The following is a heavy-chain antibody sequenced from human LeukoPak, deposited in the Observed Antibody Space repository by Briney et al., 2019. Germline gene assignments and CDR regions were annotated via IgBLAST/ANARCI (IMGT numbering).Heavy chain of an antibody. CDR2: IYYSGST. V-gene: IGHV4-59*08. J-gene: IGHJ4*02. CDR3: ARTVEMATMVFDY. Sequence: SETLSLTCTVSGGSISSYYWSWIRQPPGKGLERIGYIYYSGSTNYNPSLKSRVTISVDTSKNQFSLKLSSVTAADTAVYYCARTVEMATMVFDYWGQGTLVTVSS. CDR1: GGSISSYY. D-gene: IGHD5-24*01.